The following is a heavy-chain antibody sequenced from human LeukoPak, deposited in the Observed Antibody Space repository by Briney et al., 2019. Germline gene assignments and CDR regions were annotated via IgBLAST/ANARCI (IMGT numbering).Heavy chain of an antibody. CDR3: AREFRRYCSGGNCYSPLEYAFDI. Sequence: ASVKVSCKASGYTFTGYYMHWVRQAPGQGLEWMGWINPNSGGTNYAQRFQGRVTMTRDTSISTAYMELSRLGSDDTAVYYCAREFRRYCSGGNCYSPLEYAFDIWGQGTMVTVSS. CDR2: INPNSGGT. D-gene: IGHD2-15*01. J-gene: IGHJ3*02. CDR1: GYTFTGYY. V-gene: IGHV1-2*02.